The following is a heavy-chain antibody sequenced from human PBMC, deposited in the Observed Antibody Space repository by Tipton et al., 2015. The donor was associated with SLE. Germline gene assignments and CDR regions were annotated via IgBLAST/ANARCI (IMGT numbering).Heavy chain of an antibody. D-gene: IGHD3-10*01. V-gene: IGHV4-34*01. J-gene: IGHJ4*02. CDR2: IYYSGST. CDR3: ARGPITMVRGVIHSPVGFDY. CDR1: GGSFSGYY. Sequence: TLSLTCAVYGGSFSGYYWSWIRQPPGKGLEWIGYIYYSGSTYYNPSLKSRVTISVDTSKNQFSLKLSSVTAADTAVYYCARGPITMVRGVIHSPVGFDYWGQGTLVTVSS.